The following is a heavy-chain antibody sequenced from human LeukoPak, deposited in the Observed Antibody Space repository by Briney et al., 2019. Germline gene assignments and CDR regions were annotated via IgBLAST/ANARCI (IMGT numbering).Heavy chain of an antibody. CDR2: ISKVGSEK. CDR3: ARDQWQWLGHFDY. CDR1: GFSFSNYW. D-gene: IGHD6-19*01. J-gene: IGHJ4*02. V-gene: IGHV3-7*04. Sequence: PGGAVRLSCAASGFSFSNYWMSWVRQAPGKGLEWVANISKVGSEKYYVDPVKGRFTISRDNEKNSLFLQMNSLRAEDTAVYYCARDQWQWLGHFDYWGQGTLVTVS.